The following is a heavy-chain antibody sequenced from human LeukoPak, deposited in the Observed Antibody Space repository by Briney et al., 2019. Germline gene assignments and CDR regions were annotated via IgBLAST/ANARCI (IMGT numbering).Heavy chain of an antibody. Sequence: ASVKVSCKASGYTFTGYYMHWVRQAPGQGLEWMGWINPNSGGTNYAQKFQGRVTMTRDTSISTAYMELSRLRSDDTAVYYCASYTYYYGSGSYDYWGQGTLVTVSP. D-gene: IGHD3-10*01. J-gene: IGHJ4*02. CDR3: ASYTYYYGSGSYDY. CDR1: GYTFTGYY. V-gene: IGHV1-2*02. CDR2: INPNSGGT.